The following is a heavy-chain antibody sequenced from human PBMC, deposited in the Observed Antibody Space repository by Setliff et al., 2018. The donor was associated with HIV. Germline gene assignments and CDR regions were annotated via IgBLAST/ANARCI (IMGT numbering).Heavy chain of an antibody. J-gene: IGHJ4*02. CDR2: IYYSGGT. CDR3: ARDGPMGRFDY. CDR1: GGSISTYY. V-gene: IGHV4-59*01. D-gene: IGHD3-16*01. Sequence: NPSETLSLTCTVSGGSISTYYWTWIRRPPGKGLEWIGYIYYSGGTHYNPSLKSRITISIDMSKNQFSLKLRSVTAADTAVYYCARDGPMGRFDYWGQGMLVTVSS.